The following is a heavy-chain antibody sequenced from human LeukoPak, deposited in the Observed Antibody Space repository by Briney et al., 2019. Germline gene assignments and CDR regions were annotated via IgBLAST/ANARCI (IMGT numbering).Heavy chain of an antibody. CDR1: GGSIRSYY. CDR2: IYYSGST. Sequence: SETLSLTCTVSGGSIRSYYWSWIRQPPGKGLEWIGYIYYSGSTNYNPSLKSRVTISVDTSKNQFSLKLSSVTAADTAAYYCARDCSSTSCYDYWGQGTLVTVSS. D-gene: IGHD2-2*01. V-gene: IGHV4-59*01. CDR3: ARDCSSTSCYDY. J-gene: IGHJ4*02.